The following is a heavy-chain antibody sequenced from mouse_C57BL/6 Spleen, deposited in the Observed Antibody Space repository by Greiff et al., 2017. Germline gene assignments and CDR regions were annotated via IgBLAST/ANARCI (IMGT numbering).Heavy chain of an antibody. Sequence: QVQLKQPGAELVKPGASVKLSCKASGYTFTSYWMHWVKQRPGQGLEWIGMIHPNSGSTNYNEKFKSKATLTVDKSSSTAYMQLSSLTSEDSAVYYCAREDAYYSNLGDYWGQGTSVTVSS. V-gene: IGHV1-64*01. CDR3: AREDAYYSNLGDY. CDR2: IHPNSGST. CDR1: GYTFTSYW. J-gene: IGHJ4*01. D-gene: IGHD2-5*01.